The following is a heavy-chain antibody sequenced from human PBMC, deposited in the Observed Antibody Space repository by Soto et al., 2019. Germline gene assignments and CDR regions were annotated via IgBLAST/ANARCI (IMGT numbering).Heavy chain of an antibody. CDR1: GGSVSSCCNY. D-gene: IGHD6-6*01. CDR2: IHTSGST. CDR3: ARGLSSPSATGI. V-gene: IGHV4-39*01. J-gene: IGHJ4*02. Sequence: QPQLQESGPGLVKPSETLSLTCTVSGGSVSSCCNYWGWARHPPGKGLEWIGSIHTSGSTSYNPSLRSRVTISVDTPKNQFSLTLTSVTAADTAVYYCARGLSSPSATGIWGQGILVTVSS.